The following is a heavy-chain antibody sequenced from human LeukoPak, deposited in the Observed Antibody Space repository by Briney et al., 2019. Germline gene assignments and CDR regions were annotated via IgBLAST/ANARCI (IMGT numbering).Heavy chain of an antibody. CDR2: INPSGGST. J-gene: IGHJ6*02. CDR3: ASPSSGWYGDYYYYGMDV. V-gene: IGHV1-46*01. Sequence: ASVKVSCKASGYTFTSYYMHWVRQAPGQGLEWMGIINPSGGSTSYAQKFQGRVTITADESTSTAYMELSSLRSEDTAVYYCASPSSGWYGDYYYYGMDVWGQGTTVTVSS. CDR1: GYTFTSYY. D-gene: IGHD6-19*01.